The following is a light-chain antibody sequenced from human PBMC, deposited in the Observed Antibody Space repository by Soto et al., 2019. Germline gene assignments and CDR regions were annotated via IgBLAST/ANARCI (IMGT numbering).Light chain of an antibody. J-gene: IGKJ5*01. CDR2: DAS. V-gene: IGKV3-20*01. CDR1: QSINYY. CDR3: QQYGSSPIT. Sequence: EIVLTQSPSALSLSPGEKATPSCRASQSINYYLAWYQQNPGQAPRLLIHDASSRATGIPARFSGSGSGTDFTLTISRLEPEDFAVYYCQQYGSSPITFGQGTRLEIK.